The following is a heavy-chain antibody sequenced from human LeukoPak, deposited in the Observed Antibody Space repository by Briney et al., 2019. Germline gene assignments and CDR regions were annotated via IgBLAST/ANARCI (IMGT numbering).Heavy chain of an antibody. V-gene: IGHV4-34*01. D-gene: IGHD3-3*01. J-gene: IGHJ4*02. CDR1: GGSFSGYY. CDR3: ARPLRSRIRFFDY. Sequence: KPSETLSLTCAVYGGSFSGYYWSWIRQPPGKGLEWIGEINHSGSTNYNPSLKSRVTISVDTSKNQFSLKLSSVTAADTAVCYCARPLRSRIRFFDYWGQGTLVTVSS. CDR2: INHSGST.